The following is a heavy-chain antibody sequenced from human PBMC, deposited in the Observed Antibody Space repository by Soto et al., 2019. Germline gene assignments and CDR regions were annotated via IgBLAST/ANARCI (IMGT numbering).Heavy chain of an antibody. CDR3: ARFTDYYDSSGYAYFDP. CDR1: GGTFSSYA. J-gene: IGHJ5*02. V-gene: IGHV1-69*13. CDR2: IIPIFGTA. Sequence: SVKVSCKASGGTFSSYAISWVRQAPGQGLEWMGGIIPIFGTANYAQKFQGRVTITADESTSTAYMELSSLRSEDTAVYYCARFTDYYDSSGYAYFDPWGQGTLVTVS. D-gene: IGHD3-22*01.